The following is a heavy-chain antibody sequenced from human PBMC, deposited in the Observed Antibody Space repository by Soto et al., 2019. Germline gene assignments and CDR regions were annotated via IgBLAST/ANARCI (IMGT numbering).Heavy chain of an antibody. CDR2: ISWNSGSI. CDR1: GFTFDDYA. J-gene: IGHJ6*02. CDR3: AKGNSSRGYYYYYGMDV. V-gene: IGHV3-9*01. Sequence: GGSLRLSCAASGFTFDDYAMHWVRQAPGKGLEWVSGISWNSGSIGYADSVKGRFTISRDNAKSSLYLQMNSLRAEDTALYYCAKGNSSRGYYYYYGMDVWGQGTTVTVSS. D-gene: IGHD6-6*01.